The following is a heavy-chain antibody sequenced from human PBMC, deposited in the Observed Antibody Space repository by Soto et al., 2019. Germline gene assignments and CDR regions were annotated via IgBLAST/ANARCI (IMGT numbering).Heavy chain of an antibody. CDR2: IIPIFGTA. CDR1: GGTFSSYA. Sequence: QVQLVQSGAEVKKPGSSVKVSCTASGGTFSSYAISWVRQAPGQGLEWMGGIIPIFGTANYAQKFQGRVTITADESTSTAYMELSSLRSEDTAVYYCARDALRPGAADGDIWNYWGQGTLVTVSS. J-gene: IGHJ4*02. V-gene: IGHV1-69*01. CDR3: ARDALRPGAADGDIWNY. D-gene: IGHD6-13*01.